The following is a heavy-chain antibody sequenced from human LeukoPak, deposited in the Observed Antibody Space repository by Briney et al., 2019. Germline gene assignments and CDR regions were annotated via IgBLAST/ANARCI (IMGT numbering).Heavy chain of an antibody. J-gene: IGHJ6*03. D-gene: IGHD3-10*01. Sequence: GGTLRLSCAASGFTFSSFGMSWVRQAPGKGLEWVSAISGSGGSTYYADSVKGRFTISRDNSKNTLYLQMNSLRAEDTAVYYCAKEEWGFGEFPLFMDVWGKGTTVTVSS. CDR2: ISGSGGST. V-gene: IGHV3-23*01. CDR3: AKEEWGFGEFPLFMDV. CDR1: GFTFSSFG.